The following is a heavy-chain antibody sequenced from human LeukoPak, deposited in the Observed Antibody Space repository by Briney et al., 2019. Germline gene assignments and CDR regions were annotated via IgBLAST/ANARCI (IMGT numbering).Heavy chain of an antibody. D-gene: IGHD6-13*01. CDR2: IYHSGST. V-gene: IGHV4-30-2*01. Sequence: SQTLSLTCTVSGGSISSGGYYWSWIRQPPGKGLEWIGYIYHSGSTYYNPSLKSRVTISVDRSKNQFSLKLSSVTAADTAVYYCARVGSWYYFDYWGQGTLVTVSS. CDR1: GGSISSGGYY. J-gene: IGHJ4*02. CDR3: ARVGSWYYFDY.